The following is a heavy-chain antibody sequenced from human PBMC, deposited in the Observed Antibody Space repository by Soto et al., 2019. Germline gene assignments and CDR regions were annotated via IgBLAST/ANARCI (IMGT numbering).Heavy chain of an antibody. D-gene: IGHD6-13*01. CDR3: ARGITAVWEAYAH. V-gene: IGHV4-34*01. Sequence: SETLSLTSDVSVGSFSDYFGTWMRQPPGKGLEWIGELTQSGTTNYNPSFKSRVTISRDPSKNQFSLKLTSVTPADTAVYYCARGITAVWEAYAHWGEETQVTVS. CDR1: VGSFSDYF. CDR2: LTQSGTT. J-gene: IGHJ4*01.